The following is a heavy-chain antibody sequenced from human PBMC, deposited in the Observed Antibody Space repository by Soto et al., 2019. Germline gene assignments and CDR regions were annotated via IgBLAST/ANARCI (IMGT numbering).Heavy chain of an antibody. CDR2: ISPNSGGT. CDR3: ARGGKYYDSSGYYRVDYGMDV. Sequence: GASVEVSCKASGYTFTGYYMHWVRQAPGQGLEWMGWISPNSGGTNYAHKFQGWVTMTRDTSISTAYMELSRLRSDDTAVYYCARGGKYYDSSGYYRVDYGMDVWGQGTTVTVSS. J-gene: IGHJ6*02. D-gene: IGHD3-22*01. V-gene: IGHV1-2*04. CDR1: GYTFTGYY.